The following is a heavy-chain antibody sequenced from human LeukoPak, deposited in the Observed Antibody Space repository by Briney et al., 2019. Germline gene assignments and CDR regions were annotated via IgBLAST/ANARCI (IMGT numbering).Heavy chain of an antibody. CDR2: IKKDGTEK. V-gene: IGHV3-7*05. CDR3: TRDVGAAGY. Sequence: GGSLTLSCAASGFTFSTYWLSWVRQAPGKGLEWVANIKKDGTEKYYVDSVKGRFTISRDNARNSLYLQMNSLRADDTAVYYCTRDVGAAGYWGQGTLVTVSS. J-gene: IGHJ4*02. D-gene: IGHD6-13*01. CDR1: GFTFSTYW.